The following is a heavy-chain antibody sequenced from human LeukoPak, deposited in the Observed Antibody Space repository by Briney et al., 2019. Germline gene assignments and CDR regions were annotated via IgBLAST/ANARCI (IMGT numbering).Heavy chain of an antibody. CDR1: GFTFSSYW. CDR3: AKALTPYCSSTSCYVTDY. Sequence: GGSLRLSCAASGFTFSSYWMSWVRQAPGKGLEWVSGISGSGGSTYYADSVKGRFTISRDNSKNTLYLQMNSLRAEDTAVYYCAKALTPYCSSTSCYVTDYWGQGTLVTVSS. CDR2: ISGSGGST. J-gene: IGHJ4*02. V-gene: IGHV3-23*01. D-gene: IGHD2-2*01.